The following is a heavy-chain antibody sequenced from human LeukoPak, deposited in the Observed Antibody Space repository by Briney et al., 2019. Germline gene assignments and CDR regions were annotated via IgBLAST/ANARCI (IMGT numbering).Heavy chain of an antibody. Sequence: PGGSLRLSCAASGFTFSSYDMHWVRQAPGKGLEWVAFIQYDGSNKYYADSVKGRFTISRDNSKNTLYLQMNSLRAEDAAVYYCAKGEWIPSITTEYFQHWGQGTLVTVAS. CDR2: IQYDGSNK. J-gene: IGHJ1*01. V-gene: IGHV3-30*02. CDR3: AKGEWIPSITTEYFQH. D-gene: IGHD3-3*01. CDR1: GFTFSSYD.